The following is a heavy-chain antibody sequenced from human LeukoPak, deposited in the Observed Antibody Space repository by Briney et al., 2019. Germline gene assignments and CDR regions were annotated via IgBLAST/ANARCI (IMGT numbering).Heavy chain of an antibody. CDR2: INPNSGGT. CDR3: ARDRYYGSGSYVGDY. D-gene: IGHD3-10*01. Sequence: GASVTVSFKASGSTFTGHYMHWVRQAPGQGLEWMGWINPNSGGTSYAQRLQGRVTMTRDTSISTAYMELSRLRSDDTAVYYCARDRYYGSGSYVGDYWGQGTLVTVSS. J-gene: IGHJ4*02. V-gene: IGHV1-2*02. CDR1: GSTFTGHY.